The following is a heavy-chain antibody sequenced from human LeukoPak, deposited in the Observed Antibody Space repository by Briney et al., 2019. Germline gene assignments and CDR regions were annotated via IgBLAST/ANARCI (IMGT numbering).Heavy chain of an antibody. CDR3: ARDKGIFGPFDP. J-gene: IGHJ5*02. D-gene: IGHD3/OR15-3a*01. Sequence: PGGPRRLSGAASGFTFSSYWMSGVRQAPGKGLEGLANIKQDGSEKYYVHSVKGRFTISGDNAKNSVYLQMNSLRAEDTAVYYCARDKGIFGPFDPWGQGTLVTVSS. CDR2: IKQDGSEK. V-gene: IGHV3-7*01. CDR1: GFTFSSYW.